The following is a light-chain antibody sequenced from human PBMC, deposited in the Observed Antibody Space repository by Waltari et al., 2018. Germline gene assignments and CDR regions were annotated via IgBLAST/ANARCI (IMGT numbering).Light chain of an antibody. CDR2: DKN. CDR3: NSRDSSGNLVV. J-gene: IGLJ2*01. V-gene: IGLV3-19*01. Sequence: SSELTQDPAVSVALGQTVRITCQGDSLRNYYASWYQQKPGQAPVLVIYDKNNRPSGIPDRFSGSSSGNPASLTITGAQAEDEADYYCNSRDSSGNLVVFGGGTKLTVL. CDR1: SLRNYY.